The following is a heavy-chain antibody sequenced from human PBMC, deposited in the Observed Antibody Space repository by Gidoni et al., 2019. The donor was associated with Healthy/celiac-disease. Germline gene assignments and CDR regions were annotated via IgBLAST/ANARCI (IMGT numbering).Heavy chain of an antibody. D-gene: IGHD5-12*01. CDR3: ARDRYSGYDFRRGWYFDY. CDR1: GFTFSSYA. Sequence: QVQLVESGGGVVQPGRSLRLSCAASGFTFSSYAMNWVRQAPGKGLEWGAVISYDGSNKYYADSVKGRFTISRDNSKNTLYLQMNSLRAEDTAVYYCARDRYSGYDFRRGWYFDYWGQGTLVTVSS. V-gene: IGHV3-30-3*01. CDR2: ISYDGSNK. J-gene: IGHJ4*02.